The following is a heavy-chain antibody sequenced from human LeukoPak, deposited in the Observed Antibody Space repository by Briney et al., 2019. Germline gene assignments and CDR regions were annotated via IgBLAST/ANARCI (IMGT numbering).Heavy chain of an antibody. D-gene: IGHD6-13*01. CDR1: GFTFSSYG. V-gene: IGHV3-30*18. Sequence: PGGFLRLSCAASGFTFSSYGMHWVRQAPGKGLEWVAVISYDGSNKYYADSVKGRFTISRDNSKNTLYLQMNSLRAEDTAVYYCAKDPGIAAAGDYGMDVWGQGTTVTVSS. CDR3: AKDPGIAAAGDYGMDV. J-gene: IGHJ6*02. CDR2: ISYDGSNK.